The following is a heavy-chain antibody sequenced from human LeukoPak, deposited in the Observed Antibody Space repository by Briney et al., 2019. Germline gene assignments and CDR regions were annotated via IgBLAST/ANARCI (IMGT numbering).Heavy chain of an antibody. J-gene: IGHJ4*02. D-gene: IGHD4-17*01. Sequence: SETLSLACTVSDDSITIYYWSWIRQPPGKGLEWIGYIDHTGSTNYNPSLNSRVTISRDTSKNHFSLKLSSATAADTAVYFCARLSTVTTSFDYWGQGTLVTVSS. CDR1: DDSITIYY. CDR3: ARLSTVTTSFDY. CDR2: IDHTGST. V-gene: IGHV4-59*01.